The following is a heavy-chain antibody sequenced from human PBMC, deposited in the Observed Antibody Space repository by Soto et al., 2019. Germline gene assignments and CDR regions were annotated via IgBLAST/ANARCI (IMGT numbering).Heavy chain of an antibody. CDR1: GASVSTSDYY. J-gene: IGHJ5*01. V-gene: IGHV4-31*03. Sequence: QVQLRESGPGLVKPSQTLSLTCTVSGASVSTSDYYWSWIRQHPGKGLEWIGYIYYSGYTKYNPSLKSRPTISLDMSKNQFSLTLISVTAADTTIYYCTRHAWGTDSWGQGTLVTVSS. CDR2: IYYSGYT. CDR3: TRHAWGTDS. D-gene: IGHD7-27*01.